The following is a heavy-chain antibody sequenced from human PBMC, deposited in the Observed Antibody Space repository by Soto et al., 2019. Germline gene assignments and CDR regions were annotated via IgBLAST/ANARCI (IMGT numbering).Heavy chain of an antibody. D-gene: IGHD6-19*01. Sequence: QVQLQESGPGLVKPSGTLSLTCAVSVGSISSSNWLSWVRKPPGKGLEWIGEIYHSGSTNYNPSLKRRVAITVDKSKNKFSLKLSSGTATDTAVHYCAIVAVAGTRFDYWGQGTLCNVSS. CDR3: AIVAVAGTRFDY. V-gene: IGHV4-4*02. CDR2: IYHSGST. J-gene: IGHJ4*02. CDR1: VGSISSSNW.